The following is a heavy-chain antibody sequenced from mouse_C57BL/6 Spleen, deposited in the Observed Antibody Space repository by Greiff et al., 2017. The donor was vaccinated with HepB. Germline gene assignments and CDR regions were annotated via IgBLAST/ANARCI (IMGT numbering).Heavy chain of an antibody. Sequence: QVQLKESGPELVKPGASVKISCKASGYAFSSSWMNWVKQRPGKGLEWIGRIYPGDGDTNYNGKFKGKATLTADKSSSTAYMQLSSLTSEDSAVYFCARGLLDYWGQGTTLTVSS. D-gene: IGHD2-13*01. V-gene: IGHV1-82*01. CDR1: GYAFSSSW. CDR3: ARGLLDY. J-gene: IGHJ2*01. CDR2: IYPGDGDT.